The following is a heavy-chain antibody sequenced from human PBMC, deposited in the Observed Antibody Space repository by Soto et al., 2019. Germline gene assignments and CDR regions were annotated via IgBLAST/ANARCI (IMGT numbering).Heavy chain of an antibody. CDR2: VYYRGRS. D-gene: IGHD2-8*01. V-gene: IGHV4-39*01. CDR1: GGSVGNSNYY. J-gene: IGHJ4*02. CDR3: VSQRTSVLTQAYFDY. Sequence: SETLSLTCTVSGGSVGNSNYYWGWIRQSPGKGLEWIGSVYYRGRSYSKSSVKSRVTISVDTSKNQFSLNLNSVTASDTAVYYCVSQRTSVLTQAYFDYWGPGALVTVSS.